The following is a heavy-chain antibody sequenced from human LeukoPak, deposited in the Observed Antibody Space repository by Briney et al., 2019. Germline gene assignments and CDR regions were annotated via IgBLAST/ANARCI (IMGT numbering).Heavy chain of an antibody. D-gene: IGHD2/OR15-2a*01. CDR3: AGYLLGASDI. CDR1: GFTVSTDH. V-gene: IGHV3-53*01. Sequence: GGSLRLSCAASGFTVSTDHMSWVRQAPGKGLEWVSVIYVGGTTAYADSVKGRFTISTDNSKNTVYLQMNSLRAEDTAVYYCAGYLLGASDIWGQGTMVTVSS. CDR2: IYVGGTT. J-gene: IGHJ3*02.